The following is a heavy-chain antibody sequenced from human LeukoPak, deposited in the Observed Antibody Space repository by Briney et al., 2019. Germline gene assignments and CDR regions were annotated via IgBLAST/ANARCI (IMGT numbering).Heavy chain of an antibody. V-gene: IGHV1-18*01. CDR3: ARSGEADGECGY. CDR2: ISGSNSNT. D-gene: IGHD3-10*01. Sequence: GASVKVSCKASGYTFTSYGISWVRQAPGQGLEWMGWISGSNSNTNYAQKLQGRVTMTTDTSTSTAYMELTSLRSGDTAVYYCARSGEADGECGYWGQGTLVTASS. J-gene: IGHJ4*02. CDR1: GYTFTSYG.